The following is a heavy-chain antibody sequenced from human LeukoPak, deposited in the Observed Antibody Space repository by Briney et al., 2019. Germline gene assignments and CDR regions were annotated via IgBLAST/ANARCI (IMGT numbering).Heavy chain of an antibody. D-gene: IGHD1-26*01. Sequence: GGSLRLSCAASGFTFSSYAMSWVRQAPGKGLEWVSAISGSGGSTYYADSVKGRFTISRDNSKNRLYLQMNSLRAEDTGVYYCEFPKGGAGAFDIWGQGTMVTVSS. J-gene: IGHJ3*02. CDR2: ISGSGGST. CDR3: EFPKGGAGAFDI. CDR1: GFTFSSYA. V-gene: IGHV3-23*01.